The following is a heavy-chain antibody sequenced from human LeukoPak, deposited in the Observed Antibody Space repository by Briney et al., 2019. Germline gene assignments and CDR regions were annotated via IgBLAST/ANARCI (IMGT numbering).Heavy chain of an antibody. Sequence: PGGSLRLSCAASGFTVSSNYMSWVRQAPGKGLEWVSVIYSGGSTYYADSVKGRFTISRDNSKNTLYLQMNSLRAEDAAVYYCAREYYDSSGYYYLDYWGQGTLVTVSS. CDR2: IYSGGST. D-gene: IGHD3-22*01. CDR3: AREYYDSSGYYYLDY. CDR1: GFTVSSNY. V-gene: IGHV3-53*01. J-gene: IGHJ4*02.